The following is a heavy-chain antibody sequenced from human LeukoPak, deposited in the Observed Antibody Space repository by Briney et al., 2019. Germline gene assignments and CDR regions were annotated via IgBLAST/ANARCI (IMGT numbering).Heavy chain of an antibody. CDR1: XXTFITYS. CDR2: ISSSSSTI. J-gene: IGHJ3*02. V-gene: IGHV3-48*01. D-gene: IGHD6-13*01. CDR3: AREYSSSVGRAFDI. Sequence: GGSLRXXXXXXXXTFITYSLNWVXQAPGKGLEWVSYISSSSSTIYYADSVKGRFTISRDNAKNSLYLQMSSLRADDTAVYYCAREYSSSVGRAFDIWGQGTMVTVSS.